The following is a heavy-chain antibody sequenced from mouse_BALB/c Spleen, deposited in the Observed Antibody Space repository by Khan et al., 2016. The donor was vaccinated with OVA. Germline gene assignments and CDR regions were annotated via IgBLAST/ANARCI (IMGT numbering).Heavy chain of an antibody. CDR1: GYTFTNYR. Sequence: QIQLVQSGPELKKPGETVKISCKASGYTFTNYRMNWLKQAPGKGLKWMGWINTYTGEPTYADDFKGRFAFSLETSASTAYLQINSLKNEDMATSFCARETSYWYFDVWGAGATVTVSS. CDR2: INTYTGEP. V-gene: IGHV9-1*02. J-gene: IGHJ1*01. CDR3: ARETSYWYFDV. D-gene: IGHD1-3*01.